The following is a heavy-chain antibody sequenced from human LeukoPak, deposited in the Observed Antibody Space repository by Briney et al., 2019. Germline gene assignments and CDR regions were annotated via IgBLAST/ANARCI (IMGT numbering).Heavy chain of an antibody. CDR2: ISSSGRTT. D-gene: IGHD1-20*01. CDR1: GFTLSSYG. J-gene: IGHJ4*02. V-gene: IGHV3-48*03. Sequence: GGSLRLSCAASGFTLSSYGMNWVRQGRGKGLEWVSYISSSGRTTYYADSVKGRFTISRDNAKNSLFLQMNSLRGEDTAVYYCARETITRLDYWGQGTLVTVSS. CDR3: ARETITRLDY.